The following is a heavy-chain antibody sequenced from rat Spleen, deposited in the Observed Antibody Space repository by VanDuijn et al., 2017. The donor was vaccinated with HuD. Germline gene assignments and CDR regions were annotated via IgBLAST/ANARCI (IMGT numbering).Heavy chain of an antibody. CDR1: GFSLTSYN. CDR2: IWNTGGT. Sequence: QVQLKESGPGLVQPSQTLSLTCTVAGFSLTSYNVHWVRQPPGKGLEWMGVIWNTGGTRYNSALKSRLNIRKDTSKSQVFLKMNSLQTEDTATYYCARVPFDYWGQGVMVTVSS. CDR3: ARVPFDY. J-gene: IGHJ2*01. V-gene: IGHV2-41*01.